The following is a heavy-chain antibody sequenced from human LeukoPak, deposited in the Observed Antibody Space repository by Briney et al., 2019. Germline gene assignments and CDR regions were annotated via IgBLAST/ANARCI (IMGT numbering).Heavy chain of an antibody. CDR1: GGSFSGYY. Sequence: PSETLSLTCAVYGGSFSGYYWSWIRQLPGKGLEWIGEINHSGSTNYNPSLKSRVTISVDTSKNQFSLKLSSVTAADTAVYYCARGLVDTAMVEWWGQGTLVTVSS. D-gene: IGHD5-18*01. CDR2: INHSGST. V-gene: IGHV4-34*01. J-gene: IGHJ4*02. CDR3: ARGLVDTAMVEW.